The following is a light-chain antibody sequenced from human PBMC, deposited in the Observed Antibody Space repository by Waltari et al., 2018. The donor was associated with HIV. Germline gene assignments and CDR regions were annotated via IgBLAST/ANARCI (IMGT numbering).Light chain of an antibody. J-gene: IGLJ2*01. CDR1: SGHSNYD. V-gene: IGLV4-69*01. Sequence: QLALTQSPSASASVGAWVNLTCTRSSGHSNYDIAWHQQQPEKGPRYLMKVNSDGSHKKEDGVPDRFSGSSSGAERYLTISSLQSEDEGDYYCQTWGSGIHVVFGGGTKVTVL. CDR2: VNSDGSH. CDR3: QTWGSGIHVV.